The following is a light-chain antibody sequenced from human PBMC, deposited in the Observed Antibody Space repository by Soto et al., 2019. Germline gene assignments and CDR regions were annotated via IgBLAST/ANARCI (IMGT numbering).Light chain of an antibody. Sequence: QSVLTQPPSVSEAPRQRVTISCSGSRSNIGNNAVNWYQQLPGKAPKLLIYYDDLLPSGVSDRFSGSKSGTSASLAISGLQSEDEADYYCAAWDDSLNGQVFGGGTKVTVL. V-gene: IGLV1-36*01. CDR1: RSNIGNNA. CDR2: YDD. J-gene: IGLJ2*01. CDR3: AAWDDSLNGQV.